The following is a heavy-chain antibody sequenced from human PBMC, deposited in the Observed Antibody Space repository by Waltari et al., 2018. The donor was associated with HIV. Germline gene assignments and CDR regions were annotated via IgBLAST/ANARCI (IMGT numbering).Heavy chain of an antibody. Sequence: QVQLVQSGAEVKKPGASVKVSCKASGYTFTAYYIHWVRQAPGQGLEWMGWINPNSGGTHYAQKFQGRVTMTRDTSISTAYMELSRLRSDDTAVYYCATLTARDSNSPEYGMGVWGQGTTVTVSS. CDR3: ATLTARDSNSPEYGMGV. V-gene: IGHV1-2*02. CDR1: GYTFTAYY. D-gene: IGHD6-6*01. J-gene: IGHJ6*02. CDR2: INPNSGGT.